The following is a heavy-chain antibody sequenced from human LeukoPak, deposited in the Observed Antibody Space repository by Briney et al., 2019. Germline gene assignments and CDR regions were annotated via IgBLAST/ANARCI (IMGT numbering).Heavy chain of an antibody. D-gene: IGHD3-3*01. CDR1: GFTFSAYW. Sequence: GGSLRLSCAASGFTFSAYWMSWVRQAPGKGLEWVASMKHDGSEKYYVDSVKGRFTISRDNAKNSLYLQMNSLRAEDTAVYYYASRAIYFDYWGQGTLVTVSS. CDR3: ASRAIYFDY. CDR2: MKHDGSEK. V-gene: IGHV3-7*01. J-gene: IGHJ4*02.